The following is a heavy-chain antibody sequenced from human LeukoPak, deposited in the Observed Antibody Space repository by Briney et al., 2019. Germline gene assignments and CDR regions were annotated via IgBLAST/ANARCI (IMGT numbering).Heavy chain of an antibody. CDR1: GFTFSSYG. CDR3: ARGCSSTSCHDRFDY. J-gene: IGHJ4*02. D-gene: IGHD2-2*01. Sequence: GGSLRLSCAASGFTFSSYGMHWVRQAPGKGLEWVAVIWYDGSNKYYSDSVKGRFTISRDNSKNTLYLQMNSLRAEDTAVYYCARGCSSTSCHDRFDYWGQGTLVTVSS. CDR2: IWYDGSNK. V-gene: IGHV3-33*01.